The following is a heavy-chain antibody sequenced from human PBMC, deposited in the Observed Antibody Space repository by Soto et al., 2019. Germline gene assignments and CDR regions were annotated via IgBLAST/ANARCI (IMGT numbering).Heavy chain of an antibody. CDR2: FDPEGGET. CDR3: AIQRLRWYYGMDV. D-gene: IGHD6-25*01. V-gene: IGHV1-24*01. Sequence: AAVKVSCKVSGYTLTELSMHWVRQAPGKGLECMGGFDPEGGETIYGQKLQGRVIMTEDTSTDTAYMELSSLRSEDTAVYYCAIQRLRWYYGMDVWGQGTTVTVSS. CDR1: GYTLTELS. J-gene: IGHJ6*02.